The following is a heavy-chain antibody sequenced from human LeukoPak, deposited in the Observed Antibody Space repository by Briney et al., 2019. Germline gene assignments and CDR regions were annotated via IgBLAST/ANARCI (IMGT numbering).Heavy chain of an antibody. J-gene: IGHJ5*02. CDR1: GYTFTSYG. CDR2: ISAYSGNT. V-gene: IGHV1-18*01. CDR3: ARLHDILTGLNWFDP. Sequence: ASVKVSCKASGYTFTSYGISWVRQAPGQGLEWMGWISAYSGNTNYAQKLQGRVTMTTDTFTSTAYMELRSLRSDDTAVYYCARLHDILTGLNWFDPWGQGTLVTVSS. D-gene: IGHD3-9*01.